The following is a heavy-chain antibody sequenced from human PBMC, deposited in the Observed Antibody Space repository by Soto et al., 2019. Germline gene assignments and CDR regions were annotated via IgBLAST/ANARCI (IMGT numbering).Heavy chain of an antibody. CDR3: ARMGRSSITHYGMDV. CDR2: IYYSGST. D-gene: IGHD6-6*01. CDR1: GGSISSYY. J-gene: IGHJ6*02. Sequence: SETLSLTCTVSGGSISSYYWSWIRQPPGKGLEWIGYIYYSGSTNYNPSLKSRVTISVDTSKNQFSLKLSSVTAADTAVYYCARMGRSSITHYGMDVWGQGTTVTVSS. V-gene: IGHV4-59*01.